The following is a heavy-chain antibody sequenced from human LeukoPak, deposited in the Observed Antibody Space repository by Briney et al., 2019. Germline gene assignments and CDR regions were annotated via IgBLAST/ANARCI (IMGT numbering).Heavy chain of an antibody. Sequence: SQTLSLTCTVSGGSISSGGYYWSWIRRPPGRGLEWIAYLSHSGSSDSNPSLTSRVTTLVDTSKNQFSLKLTSVTAADTAVYYCARARYANAWYAFDIWGHGTMSPSLQ. CDR1: GGSISSGGYY. CDR2: LSHSGSS. D-gene: IGHD2-2*01. J-gene: IGHJ3*02. V-gene: IGHV4-61*08. CDR3: ARARYANAWYAFDI.